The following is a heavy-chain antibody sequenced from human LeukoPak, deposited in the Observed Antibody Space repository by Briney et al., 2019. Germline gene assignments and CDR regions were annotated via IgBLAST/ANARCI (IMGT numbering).Heavy chain of an antibody. D-gene: IGHD3-22*01. CDR3: ARGNGLRAPYYYDSSGYRLDY. J-gene: IGHJ4*02. CDR1: GGTFSSYA. CDR2: IIPILGIA. Sequence: SVKVSCKASGGTFSSYAISWVRQAPGQGLEWMGRIIPILGIANYAQKFQGRVTITADKSTGTAYMELSSLRSEDTAVYYCARGNGLRAPYYYDSSGYRLDYWGQGTLVTVSS. V-gene: IGHV1-69*04.